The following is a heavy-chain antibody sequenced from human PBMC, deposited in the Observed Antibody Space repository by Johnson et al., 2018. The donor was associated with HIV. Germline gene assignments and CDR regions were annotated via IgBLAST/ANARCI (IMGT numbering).Heavy chain of an antibody. CDR3: AKHLSTLVDAVDI. V-gene: IGHV3-23*04. CDR2: LTPSGGGT. D-gene: IGHD3-16*01. CDR1: GFTFSTYA. Sequence: VQLVESGGGLVQPGGSLRLSCAASGFTFSTYAMSWVRQAPGKGPEWVSALTPSGGGTYYADSVKGRFTISRDNSKNKLYLQCSSLRADDTAGFYCAKHLSTLVDAVDIWCQGTMVTVSS. J-gene: IGHJ3*02.